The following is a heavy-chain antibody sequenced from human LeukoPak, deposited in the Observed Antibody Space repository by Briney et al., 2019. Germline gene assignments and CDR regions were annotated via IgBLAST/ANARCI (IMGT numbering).Heavy chain of an antibody. CDR2: IYYSGST. Sequence: PSETLSLTCTVSGGSVSSGSYYWSWLRQPPGKGLEWIGYIYYSGSTNYNPSIKSRVTISVDTSKNQYSLKLSSVTAADTAVYYCAREYVGSYNGEKAFDIWGQGTMVTVSS. D-gene: IGHD3-10*01. CDR1: GGSVSSGSYY. CDR3: AREYVGSYNGEKAFDI. V-gene: IGHV4-61*01. J-gene: IGHJ3*02.